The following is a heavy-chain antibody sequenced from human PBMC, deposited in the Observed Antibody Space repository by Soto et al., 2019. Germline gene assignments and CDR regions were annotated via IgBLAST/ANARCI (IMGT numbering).Heavy chain of an antibody. CDR3: ARTPSVDIVVLPAALDWLDP. D-gene: IGHD2-2*03. CDR2: ISAYNGNT. V-gene: IGHV1-18*04. CDR1: GYTFTSYG. Sequence: AAVKVSCKASGYTFTSYGISWVRQAPGQGLEWMGWISAYNGNTNYAQKLQGRVTMTTDTSTSTAYMELRSLRSDDTAVYYCARTPSVDIVVLPAALDWLDPWG. J-gene: IGHJ5*02.